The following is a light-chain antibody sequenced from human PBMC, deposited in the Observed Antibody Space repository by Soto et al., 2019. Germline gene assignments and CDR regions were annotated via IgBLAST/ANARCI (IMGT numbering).Light chain of an antibody. J-gene: IGLJ2*01. V-gene: IGLV2-14*01. CDR3: SSYTRSSTLVV. Sequence: QSALTQPASVSGSPGQSVTISRTGSNSDIGGYNYVSWYQQHPGKAPKLMIYEVSNRPSGVSSRFSGSKSGNTASLTISGLQAEDEADYYCSSYTRSSTLVVFGGGTKLTVL. CDR2: EVS. CDR1: NSDIGGYNY.